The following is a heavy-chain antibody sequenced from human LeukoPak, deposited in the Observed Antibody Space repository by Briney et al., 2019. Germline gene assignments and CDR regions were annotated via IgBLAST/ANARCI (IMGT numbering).Heavy chain of an antibody. CDR3: ARHPQRSLGVTTSGPYYYGMDV. Sequence: SDTLSLTCPVSAGSITSADYYWSWIRQPPWNGLEWIGDIYYSGSLYYNPALRSRVTISVDTSKNQFSLRLSSVAAADTAVFYCARHPQRSLGVTTSGPYYYGMDVWGQGTTVTVSS. J-gene: IGHJ6*02. D-gene: IGHD2-21*02. CDR1: AGSITSADYY. CDR2: IYYSGSL. V-gene: IGHV4-30-4*02.